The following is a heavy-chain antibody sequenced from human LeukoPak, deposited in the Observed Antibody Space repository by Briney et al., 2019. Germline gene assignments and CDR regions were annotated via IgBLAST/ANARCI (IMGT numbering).Heavy chain of an antibody. V-gene: IGHV3-30*03. CDR1: GFTFSSYG. Sequence: AGGSLRLSCAASGFTFSSYGMHWVRQAPGKGLEWVAVISYDGSNKYYADSVKGRFTISRDNAKNSLYLQMNSLRAEDTAVYYCARNPTLVDYWGQGTLVTVSS. D-gene: IGHD2-2*01. J-gene: IGHJ4*02. CDR3: ARNPTLVDY. CDR2: ISYDGSNK.